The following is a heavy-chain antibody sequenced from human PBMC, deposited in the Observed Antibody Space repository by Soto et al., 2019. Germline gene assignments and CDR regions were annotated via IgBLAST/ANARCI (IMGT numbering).Heavy chain of an antibody. J-gene: IGHJ4*02. D-gene: IGHD6-19*01. CDR3: ARYPNPTVAGLPFDF. CDR2: TRQDGGQE. CDR1: GFTFSSYW. V-gene: IGHV3-7*03. Sequence: GGSLRLSCAASGFTFSSYWMSWARQAPGKGLEWVAHTRQDGGQEYYVDSVKGRFTISRDNAKNSLYLQMNSLRVEDTAVYYCARYPNPTVAGLPFDFWGQGTLVTVSP.